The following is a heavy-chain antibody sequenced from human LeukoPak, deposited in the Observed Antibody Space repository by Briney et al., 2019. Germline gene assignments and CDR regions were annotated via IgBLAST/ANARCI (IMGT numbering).Heavy chain of an antibody. D-gene: IGHD6-13*01. Sequence: SETLSLTCAVYGGSFSGYYWSWIRQPPGKRLEWIGEINHSGSTNYNPSLKSRVTISVDTSKNQFSLKLSSVTAADTAVYYCARGLAEGSSWPADYWGQGTLVTVSS. J-gene: IGHJ4*02. V-gene: IGHV4-34*01. CDR2: INHSGST. CDR3: ARGLAEGSSWPADY. CDR1: GGSFSGYY.